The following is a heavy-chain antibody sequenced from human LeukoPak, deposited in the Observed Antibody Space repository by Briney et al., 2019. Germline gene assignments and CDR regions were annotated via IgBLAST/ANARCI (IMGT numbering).Heavy chain of an antibody. CDR1: GYTLTELS. Sequence: AASVKVSCKVSGYTLTELSMHWVRQAPGKGLEWMGWMNPNSGNTGYAQKFQGRVTITRNTSISTAYMELSSLRSEDTAVYYCARGKRLDYWGQGTLVTVSS. CDR2: MNPNSGNT. J-gene: IGHJ4*02. D-gene: IGHD5-12*01. CDR3: ARGKRLDY. V-gene: IGHV1-8*03.